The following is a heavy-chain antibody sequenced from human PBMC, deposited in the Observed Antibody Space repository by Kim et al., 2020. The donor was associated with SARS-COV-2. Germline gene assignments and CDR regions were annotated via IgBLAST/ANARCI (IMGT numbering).Heavy chain of an antibody. J-gene: IGHJ4*02. CDR3: ANNKGAAVSAGAFDH. CDR2: INPSGRST. V-gene: IGHV1-46*03. Sequence: ASVKVSCKASGYTFTAYYMHWVRQAPGQGFEWLGVINPSGRSTTYAERFQGRLTLTRDTSTSTIYMELSSLTSVYTAVYYCANNKGAAVSAGAFDHWGQG. D-gene: IGHD6-25*01. CDR1: GYTFTAYY.